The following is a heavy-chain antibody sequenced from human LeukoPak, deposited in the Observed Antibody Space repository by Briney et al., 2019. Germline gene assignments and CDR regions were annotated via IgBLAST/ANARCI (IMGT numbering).Heavy chain of an antibody. D-gene: IGHD6-19*01. Sequence: PSETLSLTCTVSGGSISSGSYYWSWIRQPAGKGLEWIGRIYTSGSTNYNPSLKSRVTISVDTSKNQFSLKLSSVTAADTAVYYCARDRSGRPNWYFDLWGRGSLVTVSS. CDR2: IYTSGST. CDR1: GGSISSGSYY. J-gene: IGHJ2*01. V-gene: IGHV4-61*02. CDR3: ARDRSGRPNWYFDL.